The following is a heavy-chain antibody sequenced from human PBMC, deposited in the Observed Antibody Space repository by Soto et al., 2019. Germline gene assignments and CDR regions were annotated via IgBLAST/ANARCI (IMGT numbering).Heavy chain of an antibody. V-gene: IGHV1-69*06. Sequence: SVKVSCKASGGTFSSYAISWVRQAPGQGLEWMGGIIPIFGTANYAQKFQGRVTITADKSTSTAYMELSSLRSEDTAVYYCARERDYGGNSPFDYYYYYGMDVWGQGTTVTVSS. D-gene: IGHD4-17*01. CDR1: GGTFSSYA. CDR2: IIPIFGTA. J-gene: IGHJ6*02. CDR3: ARERDYGGNSPFDYYYYYGMDV.